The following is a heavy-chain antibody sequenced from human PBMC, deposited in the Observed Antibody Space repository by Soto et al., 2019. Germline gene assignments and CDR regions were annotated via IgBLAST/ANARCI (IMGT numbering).Heavy chain of an antibody. D-gene: IGHD3-22*01. J-gene: IGHJ4*02. Sequence: QVQMVESGGGVVQPGRSLRLSCAASGFTFSSYAMHWVRQAPGKGLEWVAVISYDGSNKYYVDSVKGRFTISRDNSKNTLYLQMNSLRAEDTAVYYCASIVVVISSWGQGTLVTVSS. CDR3: ASIVVVISS. CDR1: GFTFSSYA. V-gene: IGHV3-30-3*01. CDR2: ISYDGSNK.